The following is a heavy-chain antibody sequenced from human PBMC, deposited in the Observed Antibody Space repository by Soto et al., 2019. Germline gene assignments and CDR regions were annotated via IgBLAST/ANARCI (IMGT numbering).Heavy chain of an antibody. D-gene: IGHD3-22*01. Sequence: EVQLVESGGGLVQPGRSLRLSCAASGFTFDDYAMHCVRQAPGKGLEWVSGINWNSGSIGYADSVKGRFTISRDNAKNSLYLQMNSRRTEGTALYYWAKGYNYERSGNADYWGQGTLVTVSS. J-gene: IGHJ4*02. V-gene: IGHV3-9*01. CDR3: AKGYNYERSGNADY. CDR1: GFTFDDYA. CDR2: INWNSGSI.